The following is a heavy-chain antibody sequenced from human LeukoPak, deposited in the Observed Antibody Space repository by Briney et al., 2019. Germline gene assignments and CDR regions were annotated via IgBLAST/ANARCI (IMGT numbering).Heavy chain of an antibody. Sequence: GGSLRLSCAASGFTFSSYAMSWVRQAPGKGLEWVSVIYSGGSAHYADSVKGRFTISRDNSKNTVYLQMNSLRVEDTAVYYCEREGRDWGQGTLVTVSS. CDR3: EREGRD. CDR1: GFTFSSYA. D-gene: IGHD3-10*01. V-gene: IGHV3-53*01. CDR2: IYSGGSA. J-gene: IGHJ4*02.